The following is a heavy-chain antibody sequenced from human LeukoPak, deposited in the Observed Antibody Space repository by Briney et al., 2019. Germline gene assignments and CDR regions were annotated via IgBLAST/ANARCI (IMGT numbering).Heavy chain of an antibody. J-gene: IGHJ5*02. CDR2: INPNSGGT. CDR3: ARTIAAAVNWFDP. Sequence: ASVKVSCKASGYTFTGYYMHWVRRAPGQGLEWMGWINPNSGGTNYAQKFQGRVTMTRDTPISTAYMELSRLRSDDTAVYYCARTIAAAVNWFDPWGQGTLVTVSS. D-gene: IGHD6-13*01. V-gene: IGHV1-2*02. CDR1: GYTFTGYY.